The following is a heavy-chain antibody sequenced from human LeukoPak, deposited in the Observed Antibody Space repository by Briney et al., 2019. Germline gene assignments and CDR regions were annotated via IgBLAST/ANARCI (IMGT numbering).Heavy chain of an antibody. CDR1: GGSISSSSYY. CDR3: ASNLRFLEWLPAS. V-gene: IGHV4-39*01. CDR2: LSYSGSS. J-gene: IGHJ5*02. Sequence: PSETLSLTCTVSGGSISSSSYYWGWIRQPPGKGLEWIGIGSLSYSGSSYYSPSLKSRITISVDMAKSQSSLKLSSVTAADTAVYYCASNLRFLEWLPASWGQGTLVTVSS. D-gene: IGHD3-3*01.